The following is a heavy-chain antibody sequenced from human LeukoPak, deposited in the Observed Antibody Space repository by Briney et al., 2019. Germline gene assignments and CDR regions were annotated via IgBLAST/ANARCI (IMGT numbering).Heavy chain of an antibody. D-gene: IGHD6-19*01. J-gene: IGHJ5*02. CDR3: VRGGIAVAGSNWFDP. Sequence: ASVKVSCKASGYTFTSYYMHWVRQAPGQGLEWMGIINPSGGSTSYAQKFQGRVTMTRDTSTSTVYMELSSLRSEDTAVYYCVRGGIAVAGSNWFDPWGQGTLVTVSS. CDR2: INPSGGST. CDR1: GYTFTSYY. V-gene: IGHV1-46*01.